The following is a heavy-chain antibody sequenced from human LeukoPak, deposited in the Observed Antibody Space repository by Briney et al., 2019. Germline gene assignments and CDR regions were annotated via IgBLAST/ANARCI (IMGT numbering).Heavy chain of an antibody. CDR1: GYTLTELS. CDR2: FDPEDGET. Sequence: ASVKVSCKVSGYTLTELSMQWVRQAPPKGLEWMGSFDPEDGETIYAQKFQGRVTMTEDTSTDTAYMELSSLRSEDTAVYYGATDGGLFMVRGVIITYEGFGYWGQGTLVTVSS. CDR3: ATDGGLFMVRGVIITYEGFGY. D-gene: IGHD3-10*01. J-gene: IGHJ4*02. V-gene: IGHV1-24*01.